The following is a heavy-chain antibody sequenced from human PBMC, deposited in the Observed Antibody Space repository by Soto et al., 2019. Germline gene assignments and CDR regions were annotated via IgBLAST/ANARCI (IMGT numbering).Heavy chain of an antibody. CDR2: INPSGGNT. Sequence: ASVKVSCKASGYTFTSYYMHWVRQARGQRLEWIGRINPSGGNTSYAQKFQERVTITRDMSTSTAYMELSSLRSEDTAVYYCAASGSYFILDYWGQGTLVTVSS. V-gene: IGHV1-46*01. CDR1: GYTFTSYY. J-gene: IGHJ4*02. CDR3: AASGSYFILDY. D-gene: IGHD1-26*01.